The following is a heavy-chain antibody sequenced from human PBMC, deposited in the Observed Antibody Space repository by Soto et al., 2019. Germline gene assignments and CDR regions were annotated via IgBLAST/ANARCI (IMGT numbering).Heavy chain of an antibody. J-gene: IGHJ3*02. CDR3: ARDSVNRYDFWSGYDAFDI. CDR2: ISSSSSTI. D-gene: IGHD3-3*01. CDR1: GFTFSSYS. V-gene: IGHV3-48*01. Sequence: GGSLRLSCAASGFTFSSYSMNWVRQAPGKGLEWVSYISSSSSTIYYADSVKGRFTISRDNAKNSLYLQMNSLRAEDTAVYYCARDSVNRYDFWSGYDAFDIWGQGTMVTVSS.